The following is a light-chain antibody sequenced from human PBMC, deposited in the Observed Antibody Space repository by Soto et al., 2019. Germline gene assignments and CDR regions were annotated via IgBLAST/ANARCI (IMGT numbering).Light chain of an antibody. CDR1: QSISSW. CDR2: DAS. J-gene: IGKJ1*01. V-gene: IGKV1-5*01. CDR3: QQYNTYPWT. Sequence: DIQMTQSPSTLSASVGDRVTITCRASQSISSWLAWYQQKPGKAPKLLIYDASNLEDGVPSTFSGSGSGTDFTLTVSSLQPDDSATYYCQQYNTYPWTFGQGTKVDI.